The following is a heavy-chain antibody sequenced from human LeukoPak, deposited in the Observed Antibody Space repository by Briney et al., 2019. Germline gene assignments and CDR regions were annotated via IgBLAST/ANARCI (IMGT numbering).Heavy chain of an antibody. D-gene: IGHD3-22*01. CDR3: ARVTGYMIEDYFDY. CDR1: GGSVSTYY. J-gene: IGHJ4*02. Sequence: SETLSLTCTVSGGSVSTYYWSWIRQPPGKGLEWIGYIYYSGSTNYKPSLKSRVTISVETSKNQFSLKLRSVTAADTAVYYCARVTGYMIEDYFDYWGQGTLVTVSS. V-gene: IGHV4-59*02. CDR2: IYYSGST.